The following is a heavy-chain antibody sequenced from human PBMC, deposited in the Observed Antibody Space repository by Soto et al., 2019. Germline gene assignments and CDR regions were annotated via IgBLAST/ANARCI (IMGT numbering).Heavy chain of an antibody. Sequence: VSVKVSCKASGYTFTRYAIHWVRQAPGQRLEWMGWINAGNGNTKYSQNFQGRVTIARDTSASTAYMELSSLRSEDTAVYYCARNPPGTGYFDYWGQGTLVTVSS. V-gene: IGHV1-3*01. CDR2: INAGNGNT. CDR1: GYTFTRYA. J-gene: IGHJ4*02. CDR3: ARNPPGTGYFDY. D-gene: IGHD6-13*01.